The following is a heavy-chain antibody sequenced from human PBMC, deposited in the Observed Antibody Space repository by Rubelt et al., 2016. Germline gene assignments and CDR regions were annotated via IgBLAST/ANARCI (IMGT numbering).Heavy chain of an antibody. V-gene: IGHV4-38-2*02. CDR3: ARDSGYSSSSTLDY. CDR2: IYHSGST. CDR1: GYSISRDYY. D-gene: IGHD6-13*01. Sequence: QVQLQESGPGLVKPSETLSLTCTVSGYSISRDYYWGWIRQPPGQGLEWLGSIYHSGSTSCNPSLKSRVAMTVDTSKNQFSRKRRSVTAADTAVDYWARDSGYSSSSTLDYWGQGTLVTASS. J-gene: IGHJ4*02.